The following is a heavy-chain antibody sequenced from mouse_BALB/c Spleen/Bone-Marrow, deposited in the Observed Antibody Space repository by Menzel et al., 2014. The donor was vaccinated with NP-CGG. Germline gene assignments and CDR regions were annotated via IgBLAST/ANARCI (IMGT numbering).Heavy chain of an antibody. CDR2: ILPGSGSS. Sequence: QVHVKQSGAELMKPGASVKISCKATGYTFSNYWIEWIKQRPGHGLEWIGEILPGSGSSNYSEKLKGKATFTADTSSNTAYMQLSSLTSEDSAVYYCARTADGYYYAMDYWGQGTSVTVSS. CDR1: GYTFSNYW. J-gene: IGHJ4*01. V-gene: IGHV1-9*01. CDR3: ARTADGYYYAMDY. D-gene: IGHD2-3*01.